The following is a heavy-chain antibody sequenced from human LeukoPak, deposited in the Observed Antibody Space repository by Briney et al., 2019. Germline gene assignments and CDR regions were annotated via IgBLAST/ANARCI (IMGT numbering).Heavy chain of an antibody. CDR3: ARDYGDYYGRAFDI. J-gene: IGHJ3*02. V-gene: IGHV1-69*06. CDR1: GGTFISYA. CDR2: IIPIFGTA. Sequence: GASVKVSCKASGGTFISYAISWVRQAPGQGREWMGGIIPIFGTANYAQKFQGLVTITADKSTSTPYMELSSLRSEDTALYYCARDYGDYYGRAFDIWGQGTMVTVSS. D-gene: IGHD4-17*01.